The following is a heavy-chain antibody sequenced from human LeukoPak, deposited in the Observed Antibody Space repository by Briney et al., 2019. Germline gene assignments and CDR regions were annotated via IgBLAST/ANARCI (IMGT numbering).Heavy chain of an antibody. CDR2: IYYSGST. CDR1: GGSFSRYY. J-gene: IGHJ6*03. D-gene: IGHD3-16*02. CDR3: AIGEMKCRELSEWVESLGYYYMDV. V-gene: IGHV4-59*01. Sequence: SETLSLTCTVSGGSFSRYYWRWIRQPPGKGLEWIGYIYYSGSTNYNPTLKSRVTISVDTSNNQFSLKLRSVTAADTAVYYCAIGEMKCRELSEWVESLGYYYMDVWGKGTTVTVSS.